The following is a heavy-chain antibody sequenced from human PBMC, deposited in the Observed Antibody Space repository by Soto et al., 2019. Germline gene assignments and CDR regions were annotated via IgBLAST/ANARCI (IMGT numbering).Heavy chain of an antibody. Sequence: PGGSLRLSCAASGFTFSSYAMSWVRQAPGKGLEWVSAISGSGGSTYYADSVKGRFTISRDNSKNTLYLQMNSLRAEDTAVYYCAKDAGSITMIVVVNFDYWGQGTLVTVSS. CDR2: ISGSGGST. J-gene: IGHJ4*02. D-gene: IGHD3-22*01. V-gene: IGHV3-23*01. CDR1: GFTFSSYA. CDR3: AKDAGSITMIVVVNFDY.